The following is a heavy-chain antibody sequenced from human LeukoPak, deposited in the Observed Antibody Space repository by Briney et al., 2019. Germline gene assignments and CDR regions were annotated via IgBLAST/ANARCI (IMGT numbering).Heavy chain of an antibody. Sequence: PSETLSLTCTVSGGSISNYYWSWIRQPPGEGLEWIGYIYYSGSTNYNPSLKGRVTISVDTSKTHFSLKLSSVAAADTAVYYCARGYSSPDYWGQGTLVTVSS. V-gene: IGHV4-59*01. CDR3: ARGYSSPDY. CDR2: IYYSGST. D-gene: IGHD6-13*01. CDR1: GGSISNYY. J-gene: IGHJ4*02.